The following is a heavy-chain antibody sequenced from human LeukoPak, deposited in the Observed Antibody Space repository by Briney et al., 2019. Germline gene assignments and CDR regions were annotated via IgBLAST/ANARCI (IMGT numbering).Heavy chain of an antibody. D-gene: IGHD3-10*01. CDR2: VYYSGNT. CDR3: ARAPYGSGSYARPFYNWFDP. V-gene: IGHV4-4*07. J-gene: IGHJ5*02. CDR1: GGSISRNY. Sequence: SETLSLTCTVSGGSISRNYWSWVRQPAEKGLEWVGRVYYSGNTYYNSSLKSRVTISVDTSKNQFSLNLNSVTAADTAVYYCARAPYGSGSYARPFYNWFDPWGQGTLVTVSS.